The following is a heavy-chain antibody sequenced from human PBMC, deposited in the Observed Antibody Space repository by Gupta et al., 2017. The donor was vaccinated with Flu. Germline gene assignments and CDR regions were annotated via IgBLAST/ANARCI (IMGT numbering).Heavy chain of an antibody. J-gene: IGHJ6*03. D-gene: IGHD2-2*01. Sequence: EWISYISPSGNTIYYADSVKGRFTISRDNGKNSLYLQMNSLRAEDTAVYYCASSLYCGSTSCSTYYFYYIDVWGKGTTVTVSS. CDR3: ASSLYCGSTSCSTYYFYYIDV. CDR2: ISPSGNTI. V-gene: IGHV3-11*01.